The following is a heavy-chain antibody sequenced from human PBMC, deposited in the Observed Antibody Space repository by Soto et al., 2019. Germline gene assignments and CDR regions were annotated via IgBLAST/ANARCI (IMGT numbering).Heavy chain of an antibody. J-gene: IGHJ4*02. CDR1: GVSISSGAYY. Sequence: SETLSLTCTVSGVSISSGAYYWGWIRQPPGKGLEWIGYIYYSGTTYYNSSLRSRLTISLDKSTNHFSLSLRSVTAADTAVYYCARATYDSSGYFDYWGQGGLVTVT. V-gene: IGHV4-31*03. CDR3: ARATYDSSGYFDY. D-gene: IGHD3-22*01. CDR2: IYYSGTT.